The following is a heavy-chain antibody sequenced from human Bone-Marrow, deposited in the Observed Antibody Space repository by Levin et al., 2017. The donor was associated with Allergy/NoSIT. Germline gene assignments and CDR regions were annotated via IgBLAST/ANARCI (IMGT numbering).Heavy chain of an antibody. CDR1: GFTFDDYA. D-gene: IGHD6-19*01. CDR3: ARDGYSSAWYRIDY. J-gene: IGHJ4*02. CDR2: ISWNSGSK. Sequence: SLKISCAASGFTFDDYAMHWVRQAPGKGLEWVSGISWNSGSKVYADSVKGRFTISRDNAKNSLYLQMNSLRAEDTAFYYCARDGYSSAWYRIDYWGQGTLVTVSS. V-gene: IGHV3-9*01.